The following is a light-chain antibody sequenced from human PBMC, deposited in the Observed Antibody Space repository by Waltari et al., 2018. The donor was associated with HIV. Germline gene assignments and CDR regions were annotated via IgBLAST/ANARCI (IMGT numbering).Light chain of an antibody. CDR1: SYLRLYNS. CDR2: EVS. CDR3: SSYISSASPE. J-gene: IGLJ3*02. V-gene: IGLV2-14*01. Sequence: QSALTQPASVSGSPGQSITISCPGTSYLRLYNSVPWYHHHPGKAPKVIIYEVSNRPSGVSSRFSGSISGNTASLTISGLQAEDEADYFCSSYISSASPEFGGGTKVTVL.